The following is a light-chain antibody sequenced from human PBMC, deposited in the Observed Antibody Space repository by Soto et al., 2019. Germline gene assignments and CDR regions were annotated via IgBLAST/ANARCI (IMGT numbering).Light chain of an antibody. CDR1: QSISTS. V-gene: IGKV1-5*03. Sequence: DIQMTQSPSALSASMGDRVTITCRASQSISTSLAWYQQKPGKAPNLLIYKASSLESGVPSRFSGGGSGTEFTLTISSLQPDDFATYYCQQYNSYSYTFXQGTKVDIK. CDR3: QQYNSYSYT. CDR2: KAS. J-gene: IGKJ2*01.